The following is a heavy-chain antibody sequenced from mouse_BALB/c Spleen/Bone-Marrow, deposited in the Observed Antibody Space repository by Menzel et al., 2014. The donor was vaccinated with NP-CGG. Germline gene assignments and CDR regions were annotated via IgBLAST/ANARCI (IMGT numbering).Heavy chain of an antibody. J-gene: IGHJ3*01. CDR2: INPDSSTI. D-gene: IGHD2-4*01. V-gene: IGHV4-1*02. CDR3: ARPPIYYDYAWFAY. Sequence: EVKLMDSGGGLVQPGGSLKLSCAASGFDFSRYWMSWVRQAPGKGLEWIGEINPDSSTINYTPSLKDKFIISRDNAKNTLYLQMSKVRSEDTALYYCARPPIYYDYAWFAYWGQGTLVTVSA. CDR1: GFDFSRYW.